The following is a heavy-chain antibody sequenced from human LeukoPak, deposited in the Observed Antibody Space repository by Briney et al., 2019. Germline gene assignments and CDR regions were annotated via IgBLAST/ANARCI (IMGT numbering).Heavy chain of an antibody. D-gene: IGHD6-19*01. V-gene: IGHV4-34*01. CDR3: ARGKARSGWYHLPRTTHNWFDP. J-gene: IGHJ5*02. Sequence: SETLSLTCTVSGGSISSYYWSWIRQPPGKGLEWIGEINHSGSTNYNPSLKSRVTISVDTSKNQFSLKLSSVTAADTAVYYCARGKARSGWYHLPRTTHNWFDPWGQGTLVTVSS. CDR2: INHSGST. CDR1: GGSISSYY.